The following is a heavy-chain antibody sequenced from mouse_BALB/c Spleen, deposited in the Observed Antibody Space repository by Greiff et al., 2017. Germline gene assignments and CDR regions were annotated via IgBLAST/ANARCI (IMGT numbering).Heavy chain of an antibody. CDR1: GFTFSSYG. CDR3: ARGGLYDGSLAWFAY. J-gene: IGHJ3*01. Sequence: EVQLVESGGGLVQPGGSLKLSCAASGFTFSSYGMSWVRQTPDKRLELVATINSNGGSTYYPDSVKGRFTISRDNAKNTLYLQMSSLKSEDTAMYYCARGGLYDGSLAWFAYWGQGTLVTVSA. V-gene: IGHV5-6-3*01. CDR2: INSNGGST. D-gene: IGHD2-3*01.